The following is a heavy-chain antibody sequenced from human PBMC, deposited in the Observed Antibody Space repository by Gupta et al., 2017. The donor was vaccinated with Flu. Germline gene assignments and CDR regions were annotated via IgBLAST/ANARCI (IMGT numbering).Heavy chain of an antibody. V-gene: IGHV3-66*02. CDR3: ARGLNFDV. Sequence: EVQLLESGGGLVQPAKSLRLSCAFSGFSVGGNFMTWVRQTQGRGLECVSGIYAGGNTYYSDSVKGRFAISRDNSKNTVSRQMNSLRDDDTAVYYCARGLNFDVWGQGTTVTVSS. J-gene: IGHJ3*01. CDR1: GFSVGGNF. CDR2: IYAGGNT.